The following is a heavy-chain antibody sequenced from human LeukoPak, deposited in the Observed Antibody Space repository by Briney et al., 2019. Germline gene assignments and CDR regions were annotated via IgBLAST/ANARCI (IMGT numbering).Heavy chain of an antibody. CDR3: ARERRYYGMDV. J-gene: IGHJ6*02. CDR2: IYSGGST. CDR1: GFTVSSNY. Sequence: PGGSLRLSRAASGFTVSSNYMSWVRQAPGKGLEWVSVIYSGGSTYYADSVKGRFTISRDNSKNTLYLQMNSLRAEDTAVYYCARERRYYGMDVWGQGTTVTVSS. V-gene: IGHV3-66*01.